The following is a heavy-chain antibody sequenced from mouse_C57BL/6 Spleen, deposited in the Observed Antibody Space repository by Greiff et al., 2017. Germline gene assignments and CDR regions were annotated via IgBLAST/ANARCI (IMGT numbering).Heavy chain of an antibody. J-gene: IGHJ3*01. Sequence: QVQLKQSGAELVKPGASVKISCKASGYAFSSYWMNWVKQRPGKGLEWIGQIYPGDGDTNYNGKFKGKATLTADKSSSTAYMQLRSLTSEGSAVYFWARGGYDYDGEWFAYWGQGTLVTVSA. CDR3: ARGGYDYDGEWFAY. CDR1: GYAFSSYW. CDR2: IYPGDGDT. D-gene: IGHD2-4*01. V-gene: IGHV1-80*01.